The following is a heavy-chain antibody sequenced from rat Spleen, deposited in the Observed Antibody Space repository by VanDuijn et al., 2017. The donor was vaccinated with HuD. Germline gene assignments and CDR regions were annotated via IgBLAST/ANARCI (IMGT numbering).Heavy chain of an antibody. CDR3: ATGPRILRLDWFAY. V-gene: IGHV5-20*01. J-gene: IGHJ3*01. CDR2: ISYDGSRT. D-gene: IGHD1-6*01. CDR1: GFIFSDYY. Sequence: EVQLVESGGGLVQPGRSLKVSCAASGFIFSDYYMAWVRQAPTTGLEWVASISYDGSRTFYRDSVKGRCTISRDNAKSTLYLQMDSLRSEDTATYYCATGPRILRLDWFAYWGQGTLVTVSS.